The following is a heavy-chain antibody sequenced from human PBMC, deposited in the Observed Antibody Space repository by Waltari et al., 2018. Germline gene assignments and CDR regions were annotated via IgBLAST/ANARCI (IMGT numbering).Heavy chain of an antibody. CDR1: GFTFDDYA. CDR3: AKSYGDYDWYFDL. V-gene: IGHV3-43D*04. Sequence: EVQLVESGGVVVQPGGSLRLSCAASGFTFDDYAMHWVRQAPGKGLEWVSLISWDGASTYYADSVKGRFTISRDNSKNSLYLQMNSLRAEDTALYYCAKSYGDYDWYFDLWGRGTLVTVSS. J-gene: IGHJ2*01. CDR2: ISWDGAST. D-gene: IGHD4-17*01.